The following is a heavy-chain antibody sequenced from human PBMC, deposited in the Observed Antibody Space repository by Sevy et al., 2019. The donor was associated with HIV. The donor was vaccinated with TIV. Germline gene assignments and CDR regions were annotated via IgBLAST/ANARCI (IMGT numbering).Heavy chain of an antibody. D-gene: IGHD2-8*01. CDR1: GFTFSSFA. CDR2: ISGTGDHT. Sequence: GGSLRLSCAASGFTFSSFAMGWVRQAPGKGLDWISAISGTGDHTYYADSVKGRFTISRDNSKNTLFLQMNSLRAEDTAIFYCAKKMGGGSGRAFLVDYWGQGTLVTVSS. J-gene: IGHJ4*02. V-gene: IGHV3-23*01. CDR3: AKKMGGGSGRAFLVDY.